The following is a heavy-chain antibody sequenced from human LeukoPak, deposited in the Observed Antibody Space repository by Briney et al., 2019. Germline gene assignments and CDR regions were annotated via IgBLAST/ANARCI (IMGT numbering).Heavy chain of an antibody. Sequence: SETLSLTCTVSGGSISSGSYYWSWIRQPAEKGLEWIGRIYTSGSTNYNPSLKSRVTISVDTSKNQFSLKLSSVTAADTAVYYCAGSCSSGWSNYFDYWGQRTRVTVSS. J-gene: IGHJ4*02. CDR2: IYTSGST. D-gene: IGHD6-13*01. V-gene: IGHV4-61*02. CDR3: AGSCSSGWSNYFDY. CDR1: GGSISSGSYY.